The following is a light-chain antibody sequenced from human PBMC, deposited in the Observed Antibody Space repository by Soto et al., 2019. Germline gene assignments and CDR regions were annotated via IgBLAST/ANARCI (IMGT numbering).Light chain of an antibody. Sequence: EILMTQSPRTLSVSPGERATLSCRASQSVGNSLAWYQQRPGQAPRLLIDGASTRATGVPARFSGSGSGTEFTLTITGLQSEDFAVYYCQQYHNWPPTLTFGGGNKVEIK. CDR2: GAS. V-gene: IGKV3-15*01. J-gene: IGKJ4*01. CDR1: QSVGNS. CDR3: QQYHNWPPTLT.